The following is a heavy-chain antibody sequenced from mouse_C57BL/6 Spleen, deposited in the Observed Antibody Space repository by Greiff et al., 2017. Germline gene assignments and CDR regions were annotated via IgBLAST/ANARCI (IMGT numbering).Heavy chain of an antibody. CDR3: VSALLRPVPYYAMDY. CDR1: GFSFNTYA. CDR2: IRSKSNNYAT. Sequence: EVKLMESGGGLVQPKGSLKLSCAASGFSFNTYAMNWVRQAPGKGLEWVARIRSKSNNYATYYADSVKDRFTISSDDSESMLYLQMNNLKTEDTAMYYGVSALLRPVPYYAMDYWGQGTSVTVSS. D-gene: IGHD1-1*01. V-gene: IGHV10-1*01. J-gene: IGHJ4*01.